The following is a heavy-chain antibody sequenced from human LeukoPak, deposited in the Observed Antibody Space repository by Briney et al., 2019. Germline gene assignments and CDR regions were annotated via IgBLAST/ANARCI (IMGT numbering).Heavy chain of an antibody. V-gene: IGHV3-30-3*01. CDR3: ARDSLGIFGVVYAFDT. D-gene: IGHD3-3*01. CDR2: ISYDGSNK. Sequence: PGGSLRLSCAASGFTFSSYAMHWVRQAPGKGLEWVAVISYDGSNKYYADSVKGRFTISRDNSKNALYLQMNSLRAEDTAVYYCARDSLGIFGVVYAFDTWGQGTMVTVSS. J-gene: IGHJ3*02. CDR1: GFTFSSYA.